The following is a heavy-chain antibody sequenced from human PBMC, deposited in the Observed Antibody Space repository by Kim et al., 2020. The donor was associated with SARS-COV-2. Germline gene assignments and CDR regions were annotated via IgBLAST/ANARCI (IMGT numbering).Heavy chain of an antibody. Sequence: AQKFQGRVTMTRDTSTSTVYMELSSLRSEDTAVYYCARGLSAMVTRGFDYWGQGTLVTVSS. V-gene: IGHV1-46*01. D-gene: IGHD5-18*01. J-gene: IGHJ4*02. CDR3: ARGLSAMVTRGFDY.